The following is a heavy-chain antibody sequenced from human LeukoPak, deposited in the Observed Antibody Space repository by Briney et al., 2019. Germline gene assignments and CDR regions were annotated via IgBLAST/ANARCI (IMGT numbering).Heavy chain of an antibody. CDR3: ARETWAPYFDY. Sequence: PSQTLSLTCTVSGGSISSGYYYWSWLRQPPGKGLEWIRYIYYSGSTYYNPSLKSRVTISVDTSKNQFSLKLSSVTAADTAVYYCARETWAPYFDYWGEGTLVTVSS. CDR2: IYYSGST. D-gene: IGHD1-26*01. J-gene: IGHJ4*02. V-gene: IGHV4-30-4*01. CDR1: GGSISSGYYY.